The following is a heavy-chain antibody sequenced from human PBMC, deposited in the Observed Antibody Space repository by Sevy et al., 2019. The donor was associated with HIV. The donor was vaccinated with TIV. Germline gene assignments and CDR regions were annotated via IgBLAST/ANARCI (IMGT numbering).Heavy chain of an antibody. Sequence: ASVKVSCKVSRYSLSEISMHWVRQAPGKELEWMGGFDPEDGETIYAQKFQGRVTMTEDTSTDTAYMELRRLPSEDPAVYYWATVDFWSDHTFYGTDVWGQGTTVTVSS. J-gene: IGHJ6*02. CDR1: RYSLSEIS. CDR2: FDPEDGET. CDR3: ATVDFWSDHTFYGTDV. D-gene: IGHD3-3*01. V-gene: IGHV1-24*01.